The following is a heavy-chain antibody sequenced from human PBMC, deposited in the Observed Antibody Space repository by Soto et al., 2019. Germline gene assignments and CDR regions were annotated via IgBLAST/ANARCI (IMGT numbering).Heavy chain of an antibody. D-gene: IGHD1-26*01. Sequence: PGGSLRLSCAASGFTFSSYAIRWVRQAPVKGLEWVSAISGSGGSTYYADSVKGRFTISRDNSKNTLYLQMNSLRAEDTAVYYCARRGSGSYYDYWGQGTLVTVSS. V-gene: IGHV3-23*01. CDR1: GFTFSSYA. J-gene: IGHJ4*02. CDR2: ISGSGGST. CDR3: ARRGSGSYYDY.